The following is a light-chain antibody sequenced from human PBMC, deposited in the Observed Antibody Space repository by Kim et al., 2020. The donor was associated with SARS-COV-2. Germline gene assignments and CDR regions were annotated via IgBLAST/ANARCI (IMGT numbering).Light chain of an antibody. CDR1: QNIGSW. CDR2: KAS. V-gene: IGKV1-5*03. CDR3: QQYNSLWT. Sequence: GDRVNITCRASQNIGSWLAWYQQKPGKAPKLLIYKASTLENGVPSRFSGSGSGTEFTHTISSLQPDDFASYYCQQYNSLWTFGQGTKV. J-gene: IGKJ1*01.